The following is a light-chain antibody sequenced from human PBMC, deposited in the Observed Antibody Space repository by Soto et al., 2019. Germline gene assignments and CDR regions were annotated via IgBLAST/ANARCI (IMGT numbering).Light chain of an antibody. Sequence: EIVLTQSPGTLSLSLGERVTLSCGASQSVSSNLAWYQQKPGQAPRLLIYGASTRATGIPARFSGSGSGTEFTLTISSLQSEDFAVYYCQQYNNWPRTFGQGTKVEIK. V-gene: IGKV3-15*01. CDR1: QSVSSN. CDR3: QQYNNWPRT. J-gene: IGKJ1*01. CDR2: GAS.